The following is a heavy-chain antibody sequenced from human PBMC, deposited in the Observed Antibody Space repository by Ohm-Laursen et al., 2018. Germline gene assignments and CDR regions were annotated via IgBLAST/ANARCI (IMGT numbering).Heavy chain of an antibody. J-gene: IGHJ4*02. CDR2: ISAYNGNT. CDR3: ARDDGTLRSDY. D-gene: IGHD1-1*01. Sequence: ASSVKVSCKASGYTFTSYGISWVRQAPGQGLEWMGWISAYNGNTNYAQKFQGRVTMTTDTSTSTAYMELRSLRFDDTAVYYCARDDGTLRSDYWGQGTLVTVSS. V-gene: IGHV1-18*01. CDR1: GYTFTSYG.